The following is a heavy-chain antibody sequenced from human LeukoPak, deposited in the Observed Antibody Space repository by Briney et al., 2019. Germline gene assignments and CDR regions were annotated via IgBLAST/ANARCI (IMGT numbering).Heavy chain of an antibody. J-gene: IGHJ4*02. CDR1: GGTFSSYA. V-gene: IGHV1-69*05. CDR2: IIPIFGTA. Sequence: ASVKVSCKASGGTFSSYAISWVRLAPGQGLEWMGRIIPIFGTANYAQKFQGRVTITTDESTSTAYMELSSLRSEDTAVYYCAVYYDSSGYYYSYFDYWGQGTLVTVSS. D-gene: IGHD3-22*01. CDR3: AVYYDSSGYYYSYFDY.